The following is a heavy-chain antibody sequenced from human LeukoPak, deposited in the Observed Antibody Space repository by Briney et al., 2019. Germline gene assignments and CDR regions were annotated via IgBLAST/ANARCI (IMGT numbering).Heavy chain of an antibody. J-gene: IGHJ4*02. Sequence: ASVKVSCKASVYTFTSYDINWVRQATGQGLEWMGWMNPNSGNTGYAQKFQGRVTMTRNTSISTAYMELSSLRSEDTAVYYCARGQLGSGSYRLDYWCQGTLVTVSS. CDR3: ARGQLGSGSYRLDY. V-gene: IGHV1-8*01. CDR1: VYTFTSYD. CDR2: MNPNSGNT. D-gene: IGHD3-10*01.